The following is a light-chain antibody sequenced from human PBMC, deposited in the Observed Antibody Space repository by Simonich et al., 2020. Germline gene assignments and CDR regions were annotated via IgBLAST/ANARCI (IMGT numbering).Light chain of an antibody. CDR1: QSVSSSH. CDR2: DAS. V-gene: IGKV3D-20*01. CDR3: QQYGSSPGT. Sequence: EIVLTQSPGTLSLSPGERATLSCRASQSVSSSHLAWYQQKPGLAPRLLIYDASSRAPGIPDRFSGSGSGTDFTLTISRLEPEDFAVYYCQQYGSSPGTFGQGTKVEIK. J-gene: IGKJ1*01.